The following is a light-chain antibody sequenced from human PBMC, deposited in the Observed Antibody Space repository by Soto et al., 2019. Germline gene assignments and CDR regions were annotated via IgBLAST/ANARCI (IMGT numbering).Light chain of an antibody. CDR1: QTISNY. Sequence: IQMTQSPSAQSDYVGDRATITCRASQTISNYLNWYQQKPGNAPNLLIYATSSLQSGVPSRFSGSGSGTAFTLTIISLQPEDFATYYCQQSYRPRTFGQGTQVDIK. CDR3: QQSYRPRT. CDR2: ATS. J-gene: IGKJ1*01. V-gene: IGKV1-39*01.